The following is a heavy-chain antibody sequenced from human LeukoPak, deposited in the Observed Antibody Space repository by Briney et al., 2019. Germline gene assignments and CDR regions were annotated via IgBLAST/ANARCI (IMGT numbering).Heavy chain of an antibody. J-gene: IGHJ4*02. D-gene: IGHD6-13*01. CDR2: IWYDGSNK. CDR3: AREGRSSWSFDY. CDR1: GFTVSSNG. Sequence: GGSLRRSGAASGFTVSSNGMDRVRQGPGNGLEWVVVIWYDGSNKDYADSGKGRFTISRDNSKNTLYLQMNSLRAEDTAVYYCAREGRSSWSFDYWGQGTLVTVSS. V-gene: IGHV3-33*01.